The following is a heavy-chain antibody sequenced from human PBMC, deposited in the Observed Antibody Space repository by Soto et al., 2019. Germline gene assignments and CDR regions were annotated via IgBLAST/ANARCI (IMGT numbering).Heavy chain of an antibody. CDR2: INDSGNI. D-gene: IGHD3-10*01. J-gene: IGHJ6*03. Sequence: QVQLQQWGAGLLKPSETLSLPCAVYGGSFSGYKWSWIRQPPGKGLEWIGEINDSGNINFNPSLKSRVTILLDTPKKQISLKLSSVTAADSAVYYCARGLILWFGELSRRGGYYYYMDVWGKGTTVTVSS. V-gene: IGHV4-34*01. CDR3: ARGLILWFGELSRRGGYYYYMDV. CDR1: GGSFSGYK.